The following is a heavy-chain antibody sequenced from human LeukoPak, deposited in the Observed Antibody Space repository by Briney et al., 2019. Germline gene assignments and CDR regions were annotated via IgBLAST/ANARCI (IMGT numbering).Heavy chain of an antibody. V-gene: IGHV4-31*03. J-gene: IGHJ2*01. CDR2: IYYTGST. D-gene: IGHD4-17*01. CDR1: GGSISRDHYL. CDR3: ARAIYYGDYWYFDL. Sequence: PSETLSLTCSVSGGSISRDHYLWSWIRQHPGKGLEWIGYIYYTGSTYWNPSLKSRLIISVDTSKKQFSLKLSSVTAADTAVYYCARAIYYGDYWYFDLWGRGTLVTVSS.